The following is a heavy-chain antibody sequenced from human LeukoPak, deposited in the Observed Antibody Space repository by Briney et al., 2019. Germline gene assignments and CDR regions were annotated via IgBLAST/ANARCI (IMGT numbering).Heavy chain of an antibody. CDR2: ISPYDGNT. D-gene: IGHD1-20*01. V-gene: IGHV1-18*01. CDR1: GYTFASYG. J-gene: IGHJ3*01. Sequence: ASVKVSCKASGYTFASYGLSWVRQAPGQGLQWVGWISPYDGNTNYAQRFQARVTMSIDKSTRTVYMELRRLRLDDTAVYYCVRVWPPNAVDRGMTYSDFTALDVWGQGTTVIVSS. CDR3: VRVWPPNAVDRGMTYSDFTALDV.